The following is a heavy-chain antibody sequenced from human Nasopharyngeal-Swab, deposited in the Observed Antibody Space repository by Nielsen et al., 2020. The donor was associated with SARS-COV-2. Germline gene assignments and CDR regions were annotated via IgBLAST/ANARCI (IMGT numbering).Heavy chain of an antibody. CDR3: ARDGDYTDV. CDR1: GGSISSGSYY. Sequence: SETLSLTCTVSGGSISSGSYYWSWIRQPAGKGLEWIGRIYTSGSTNYNPSLKSRVTISVDTSKNQFSLKLSSATAADTAVYYCARDGDYTDVWGQGTTVTVSS. D-gene: IGHD4-11*01. V-gene: IGHV4-61*02. J-gene: IGHJ6*02. CDR2: IYTSGST.